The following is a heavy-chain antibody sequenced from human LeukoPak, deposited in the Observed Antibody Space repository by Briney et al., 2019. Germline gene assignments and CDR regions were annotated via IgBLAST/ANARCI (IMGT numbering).Heavy chain of an antibody. V-gene: IGHV3-23*01. CDR1: GFTFSSYA. Sequence: GGSLRLSCAASGFTFSSYAMSWVRQAPGKGLEWVSAISGSGGSAYYADSVKGRFTISRDNSKNTLYLQMNSLRAEDTAVYYCAKDLGVADWPLDYWGQGTLVTVSS. CDR3: AKDLGVADWPLDY. J-gene: IGHJ4*02. CDR2: ISGSGGSA. D-gene: IGHD1-26*01.